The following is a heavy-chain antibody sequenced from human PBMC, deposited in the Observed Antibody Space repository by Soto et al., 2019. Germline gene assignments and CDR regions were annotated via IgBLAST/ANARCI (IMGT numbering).Heavy chain of an antibody. CDR2: ISYDGSNK. J-gene: IGHJ6*02. V-gene: IGHV3-30-3*01. Sequence: QVQLVESGGGVVQPGRSLRLSCAASGFTFSSYAIHWVRQAPGKGLEWVAGISYDGSNKYYADSVKGRFTISRDNSKNTLYLQMNSLGAEDTAVYYCAREESGMDVWGQGTTVTVSS. CDR1: GFTFSSYA. CDR3: AREESGMDV.